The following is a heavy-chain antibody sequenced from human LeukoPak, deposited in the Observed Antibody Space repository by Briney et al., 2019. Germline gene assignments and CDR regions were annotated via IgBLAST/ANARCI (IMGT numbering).Heavy chain of an antibody. CDR2: VYYSGST. CDR1: GGSINSVTYY. D-gene: IGHD2-2*01. Sequence: SETLSLTCTASGGSINSVTYYWGWIRQSPGKGLEWIGSVYYSGSTYYNSSLKSRVTISVDTSKNLFSLYLSSVTAADTAVYYFARHPGPPADWLGLWGQGTLVTVSS. V-gene: IGHV4-39*01. J-gene: IGHJ5*02. CDR3: ARHPGPPADWLGL.